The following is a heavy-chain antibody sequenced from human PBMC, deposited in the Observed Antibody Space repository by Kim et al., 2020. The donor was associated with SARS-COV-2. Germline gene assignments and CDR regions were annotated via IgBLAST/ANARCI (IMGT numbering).Heavy chain of an antibody. D-gene: IGHD4-17*01. Sequence: GGSLRLSCAASGFVFNKYAMRWVRQAPGKGLEWVSAISLSGDITNYADSVKGRFTISRDRFSNTLYLQMNSLRAEDTAIYYCAKDSDMRDYGSSYYFDYWGQGNLGTVSS. J-gene: IGHJ4*02. CDR1: GFVFNKYA. CDR3: AKDSDMRDYGSSYYFDY. V-gene: IGHV3-23*01. CDR2: ISLSGDIT.